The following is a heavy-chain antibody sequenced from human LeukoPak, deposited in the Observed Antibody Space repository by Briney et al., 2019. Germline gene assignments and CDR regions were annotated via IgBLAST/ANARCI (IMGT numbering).Heavy chain of an antibody. V-gene: IGHV3-30*02. CDR1: GFTFSSYG. D-gene: IGHD3-22*01. J-gene: IGHJ4*02. CDR3: ATYYYDSSGYRRYFDY. CDR2: IRYDGSNK. Sequence: GSLRLSCAASGFTFSSYGMHWVRQAPGKGLEWVAFIRYDGSNKYYADSVKGRFTLSRDNSKNTMYLQMNSLRAEDTAVYYCATYYYDSSGYRRYFDYWGQGTLVTVSS.